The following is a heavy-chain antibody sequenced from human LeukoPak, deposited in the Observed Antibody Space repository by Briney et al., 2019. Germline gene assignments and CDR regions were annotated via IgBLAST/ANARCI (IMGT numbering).Heavy chain of an antibody. J-gene: IGHJ4*02. CDR3: ARAYLNDCGDF. CDR2: IYFTGST. CDR1: GGSVSSGSYY. Sequence: SETLSLTCTVSGGSVSSGSYYWSWLRQPPGKGREWIGYIYFTGSTNYNPSLKSRVTTSVDTSKNQFSLKLTSVTAADTAVYYCARAYLNDCGDFWGQGTLVTVSS. V-gene: IGHV4-61*01. D-gene: IGHD2-21*02.